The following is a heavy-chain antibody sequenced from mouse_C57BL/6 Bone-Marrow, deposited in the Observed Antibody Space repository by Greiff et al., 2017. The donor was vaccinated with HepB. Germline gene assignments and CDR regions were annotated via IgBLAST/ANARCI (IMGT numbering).Heavy chain of an antibody. J-gene: IGHJ2*01. CDR2: ISSGGSYT. Sequence: DVMLVESGGDLVKPGGSLKLSCAASGFTFSSYGMSWVRQTPDKRLEWVATISSGGSYTYYPDSVKGRITISRDNAKNTLYLKMSSLKSEDTAMYYCESLYYSNYRYYWGQGTTRTVTS. D-gene: IGHD2-5*01. V-gene: IGHV5-6*02. CDR1: GFTFSSYG. CDR3: ESLYYSNYRYY.